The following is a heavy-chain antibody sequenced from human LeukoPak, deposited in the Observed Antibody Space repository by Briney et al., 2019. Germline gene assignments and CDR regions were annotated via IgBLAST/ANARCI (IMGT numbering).Heavy chain of an antibody. CDR1: GYTFTTYA. Sequence: ASVKVSCKASGYTFTTYAIQWVRQAPGQRLEWMGWINVGNGNTKYSQKFQGRVTIARDTSASTAYLELSSLRSEDTAVYYRAREHDSLSNFAFDIWGQGTMVTVSS. J-gene: IGHJ3*02. D-gene: IGHD2-15*01. CDR3: AREHDSLSNFAFDI. CDR2: INVGNGNT. V-gene: IGHV1-3*01.